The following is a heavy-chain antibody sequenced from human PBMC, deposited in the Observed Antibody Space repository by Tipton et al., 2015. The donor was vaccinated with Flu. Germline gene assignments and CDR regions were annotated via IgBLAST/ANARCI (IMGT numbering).Heavy chain of an antibody. CDR1: GRPIRSGVYF. Sequence: LRLSCSVSGRPIRSGVYFWNWLRQSAGKGLEWIGRIYANGTTNYNPSLKSRVTISVDLSTNNFFLNLTPVTAADTAIYYCARDRYFPSAFDFWGHGTLVTVSS. J-gene: IGHJ3*01. D-gene: IGHD2/OR15-2a*01. V-gene: IGHV4-61*02. CDR3: ARDRYFPSAFDF. CDR2: IYANGTT.